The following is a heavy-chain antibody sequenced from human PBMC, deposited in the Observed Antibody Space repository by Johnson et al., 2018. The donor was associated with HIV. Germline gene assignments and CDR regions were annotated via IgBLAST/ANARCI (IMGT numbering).Heavy chain of an antibody. CDR2: ISYDGSNK. CDR1: GFTFSSYA. V-gene: IGHV3-30-3*01. J-gene: IGHJ3*02. Sequence: QVQLVESGGGVVQPGRSLRLSCAASGFTFSSYAMHWVRQAPGKGLEWVAVISYDGSNKYYTDSVKGRFTISRDNSKNTLYLQMNSLRAEDTAVYYCAREGIAARLAAFDIWGQGTMVTVSS. D-gene: IGHD6-6*01. CDR3: AREGIAARLAAFDI.